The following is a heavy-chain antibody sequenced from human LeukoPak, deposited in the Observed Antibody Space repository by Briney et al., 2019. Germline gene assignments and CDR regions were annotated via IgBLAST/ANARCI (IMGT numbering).Heavy chain of an antibody. CDR2: ITGSGGGT. CDR1: GFTFAGYA. CDR3: AKDGDDYGDGSFDY. D-gene: IGHD4-17*01. V-gene: IGHV3-23*01. J-gene: IGHJ4*02. Sequence: GGSLRLSCAASGFTFAGYAMSWVRQAPGKGLEWVSAITGSGGGTYYADSVKGRFTISRDNSRNTLYLQMNSLRAEDTAVYYCAKDGDDYGDGSFDYWGQGTLVTVSS.